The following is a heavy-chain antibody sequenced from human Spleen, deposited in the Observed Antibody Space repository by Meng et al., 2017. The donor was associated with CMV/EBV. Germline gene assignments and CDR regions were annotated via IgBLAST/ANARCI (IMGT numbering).Heavy chain of an antibody. CDR2: ISYDGSNK. CDR3: ARMLGHRLAGEFDY. CDR1: GFTFSTYW. D-gene: IGHD3-10*01. J-gene: IGHJ4*02. V-gene: IGHV3-30*03. Sequence: GGSLRLSCAASGFTFSTYWMSWVRQAPGKGLEWVAVISYDGSNKYYADSVKGRFTISRDNSKDTLYLQMNSLRAEDTAVYYCARMLGHRLAGEFDYWGQETLVTVSS.